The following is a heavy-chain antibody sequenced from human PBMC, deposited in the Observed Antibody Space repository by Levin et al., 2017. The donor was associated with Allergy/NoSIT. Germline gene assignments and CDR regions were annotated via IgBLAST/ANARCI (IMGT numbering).Heavy chain of an antibody. CDR1: GGLMSTYY. D-gene: IGHD6-19*01. V-gene: IGHV4-59*01. J-gene: IGHJ2*01. CDR2: SYYNGGT. CDR3: ARAHSSGRTLDL. Sequence: SQTLSLTCSVSGGLMSTYYWSWVRQPPGKQLEWIGFSYYNGGTDYNPALKSRVTVSVDMSKKQVSLKLSSVTAADTAVYYCARAHSSGRTLDLWGRGTLVTVSS.